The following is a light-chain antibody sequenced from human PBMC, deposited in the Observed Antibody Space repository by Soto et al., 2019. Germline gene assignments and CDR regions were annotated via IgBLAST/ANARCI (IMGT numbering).Light chain of an antibody. J-gene: IGKJ1*01. CDR1: QSLRSS. CDR3: QQYGNSPRT. V-gene: IGKV3-15*01. CDR2: DAS. Sequence: ETMMTQSPDTLSVSLGERATLSCRASQSLRSSLAWYQQKPGQAPRLLIYDASTRATGIPARFSGSGSGTDFTLTISGLQSEDFAVYYCQQYGNSPRTFGQGTKVDIK.